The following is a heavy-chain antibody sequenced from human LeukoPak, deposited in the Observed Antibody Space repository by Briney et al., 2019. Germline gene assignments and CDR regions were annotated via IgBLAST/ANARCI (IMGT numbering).Heavy chain of an antibody. D-gene: IGHD6-19*01. J-gene: IGHJ4*02. CDR2: ISTRSDYI. Sequence: GSLRLSCAASGFTFSSYEMNWVRQAPGKGLEWVSSISTRSDYICYAESVKGRFTISRDDAKKSLYLQMNSLRAEDTAVYYCARQSAWCGPAIAVAGAAFWGRGTMVTVSS. V-gene: IGHV3-21*03. CDR3: ARQSAWCGPAIAVAGAAF. CDR1: GFTFSSYE.